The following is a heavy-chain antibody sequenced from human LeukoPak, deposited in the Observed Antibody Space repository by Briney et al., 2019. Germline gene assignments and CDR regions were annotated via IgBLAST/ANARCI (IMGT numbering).Heavy chain of an antibody. CDR1: GFTFKSHN. J-gene: IGHJ4*02. CDR2: ISFDGSKK. D-gene: IGHD2-8*02. V-gene: IGHV3-30*07. Sequence: GTSLRLSCAASGFTFKSHNMHWVRQAPGKGLEWVAVISFDGSKKYYAGSLQGRFTISRDNSKNMLYLQMNSLRAEDTALYSCAGDWKGVCTGEGCYSSTLTDWGQGTLVTVSA. CDR3: AGDWKGVCTGEGCYSSTLTD.